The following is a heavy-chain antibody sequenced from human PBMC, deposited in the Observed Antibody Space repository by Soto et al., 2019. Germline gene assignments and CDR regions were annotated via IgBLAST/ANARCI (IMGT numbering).Heavy chain of an antibody. CDR2: IRSKANSYAT. D-gene: IGHD3-10*01. V-gene: IGHV3-73*02. J-gene: IGHJ5*02. CDR3: TAYGSGSPLVT. CDR1: GFTFSGSA. Sequence: VQLVESGGGLVQPGGSLKLSCAASGFTFSGSAMHWVRQASGKGLEWVGRIRSKANSYATAYAASVKGRFTISRDDANNTAYLQMNSRKTEDTAVYYCTAYGSGSPLVTWGQGTLVTVSS.